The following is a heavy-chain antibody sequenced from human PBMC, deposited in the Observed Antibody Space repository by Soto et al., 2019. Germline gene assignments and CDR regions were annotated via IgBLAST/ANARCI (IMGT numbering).Heavy chain of an antibody. Sequence: GGSLRLSCAASGFTFSSYSMNWVGQAPGKGLEWVSSISSSSSYIYYADSVKGRFTISRDNAKNSLYLQMNSLRAEDTAVYYCARDNGYSYGPPGPPYYYYMDVWGKGTTVTVSS. D-gene: IGHD5-18*01. V-gene: IGHV3-21*01. J-gene: IGHJ6*03. CDR2: ISSSSSYI. CDR3: ARDNGYSYGPPGPPYYYYMDV. CDR1: GFTFSSYS.